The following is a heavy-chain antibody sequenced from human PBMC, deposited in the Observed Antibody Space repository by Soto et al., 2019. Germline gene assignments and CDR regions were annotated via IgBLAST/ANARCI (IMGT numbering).Heavy chain of an antibody. Sequence: GGSLRLSCAASGFTFNTYDMNWVRQAPGKGLEWVSSITASSAYIYYADSLRGRVTISRDNVRDSLFLQMNSLRAEDTAVYYCARRVSSWYTVEFDYWGQGTLVTVSS. CDR3: ARRVSSWYTVEFDY. D-gene: IGHD6-13*01. CDR2: ITASSAYI. J-gene: IGHJ4*02. CDR1: GFTFNTYD. V-gene: IGHV3-21*01.